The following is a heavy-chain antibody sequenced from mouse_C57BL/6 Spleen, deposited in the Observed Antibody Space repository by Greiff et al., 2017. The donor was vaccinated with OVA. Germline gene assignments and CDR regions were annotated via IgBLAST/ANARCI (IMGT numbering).Heavy chain of an antibody. Sequence: VQLKESGAELVRPGASVKLSCTASGFNIKDYYMHWVKQRPEQGLEWIGRIDPEDGDTEYAPKFQGKATMTADTSSNTAYLQLSSLTSEDTAVYYCATSGGNYRDYYAMDYWGQGTSGTVSS. CDR1: GFNIKDYY. CDR2: IDPEDGDT. D-gene: IGHD2-1*01. J-gene: IGHJ4*01. V-gene: IGHV14-1*01. CDR3: ATSGGNYRDYYAMDY.